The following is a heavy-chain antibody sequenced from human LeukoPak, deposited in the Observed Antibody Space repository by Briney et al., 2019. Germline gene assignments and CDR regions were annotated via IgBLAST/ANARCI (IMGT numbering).Heavy chain of an antibody. D-gene: IGHD5-12*01. CDR2: ISAYNCNT. V-gene: IGHV1-18*01. Sequence: GSSVKVSCKASGYTFTSYGISWVRQAPGQGLEWMGWISAYNCNTNYAQKLQGRVTMTTDTSTSTGYMELRSLRSDDTAVYYCARAQENVDIVATIRGWFDPWGQGTLVTVSS. J-gene: IGHJ5*02. CDR3: ARAQENVDIVATIRGWFDP. CDR1: GYTFTSYG.